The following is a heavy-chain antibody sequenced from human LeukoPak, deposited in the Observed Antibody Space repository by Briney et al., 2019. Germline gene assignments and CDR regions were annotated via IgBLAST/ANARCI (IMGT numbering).Heavy chain of an antibody. V-gene: IGHV1-2*02. D-gene: IGHD4-17*01. CDR3: ARDTGSGDYVFDS. CDR1: GSSFTGYF. CDR2: INPNSGGT. J-gene: IGHJ4*02. Sequence: ASVKVSCKASGSSFTGYFMHWVRQAPGQGLEYMGWINPNSGGTKYAQKFQGRVTMTRDTSISTAYMELSRLRFDDTAVYYCARDTGSGDYVFDSWGQGALVTVSS.